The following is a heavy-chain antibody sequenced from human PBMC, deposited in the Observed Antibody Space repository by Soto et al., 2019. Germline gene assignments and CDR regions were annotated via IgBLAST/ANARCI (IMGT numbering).Heavy chain of an antibody. J-gene: IGHJ5*02. CDR3: ARGTSYAGFDP. D-gene: IGHD3-16*01. V-gene: IGHV1-18*04. Sequence: QGQLVQSGAEVKKPGASVKVSCQASGYIFDSDGISWVRQAPGQGLEWMGWISVYNGNTKYLEKFQGRVTMTTDTSTSTAYLELRSLRSDDTAVYYCARGTSYAGFDPWGQGTLVTVSS. CDR1: GYIFDSDG. CDR2: ISVYNGNT.